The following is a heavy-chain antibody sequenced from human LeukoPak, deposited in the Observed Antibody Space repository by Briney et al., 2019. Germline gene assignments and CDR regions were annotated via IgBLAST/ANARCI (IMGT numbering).Heavy chain of an antibody. CDR3: AKIGSGAYYYDSSGYGYFGY. CDR1: GFTFSSYS. J-gene: IGHJ4*02. Sequence: GGSLRLSCAASGFTFSSYSMNWVRQAPGKGLEWVSAISGSGGSTYYADSVKGRFTISRDNSKNTLYLQMNSLRAEDTAVYYCAKIGSGAYYYDSSGYGYFGYWGQGTLVTVSS. V-gene: IGHV3-23*01. CDR2: ISGSGGST. D-gene: IGHD3-22*01.